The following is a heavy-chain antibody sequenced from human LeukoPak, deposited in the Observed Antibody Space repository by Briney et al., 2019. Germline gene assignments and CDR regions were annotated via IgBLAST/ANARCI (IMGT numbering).Heavy chain of an antibody. D-gene: IGHD2-21*02. CDR1: GFTFGDYA. CDR2: IRSKAYGGTT. CDR3: TGDVSEFDY. V-gene: IGHV3-49*04. J-gene: IGHJ4*02. Sequence: GGSLRLSCTASGFTFGDYAMSWVRQPPGKGLEWVGFIRSKAYGGTTEYAASVKGRFTISRDDSKSIAYLQMNSLKTEDTAVYYCTGDVSEFDYWGQGTLVTVSS.